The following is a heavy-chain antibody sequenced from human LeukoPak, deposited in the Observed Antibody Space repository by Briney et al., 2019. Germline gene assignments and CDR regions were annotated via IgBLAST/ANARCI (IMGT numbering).Heavy chain of an antibody. Sequence: GSLRLSCAASGFTFSSYSVNWVRQAPGKGLEWVSSISSSSSYIYYADSVKGRFTISRDNAKNSLYLQMNSLRAEDTAVYYCARDKDYYDSSGPDYWGQGTLVTVSS. V-gene: IGHV3-21*01. CDR1: GFTFSSYS. D-gene: IGHD3-22*01. CDR2: ISSSSSYI. J-gene: IGHJ4*02. CDR3: ARDKDYYDSSGPDY.